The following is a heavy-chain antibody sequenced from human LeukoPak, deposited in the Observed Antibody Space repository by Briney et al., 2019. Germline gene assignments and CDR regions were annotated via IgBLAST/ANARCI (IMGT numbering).Heavy chain of an antibody. V-gene: IGHV3-30-3*01. CDR2: ISYDGSNK. Sequence: GGSLRLSCAASGFTFSSYAMHWVRQAPGKGLEWVAVISYDGSNKYYADSVKGRFTISRDNSKNTLYLQMNSLRAEDTAVYYCARDKHDSSGYYYSSLDYWGQGTLVTVSS. CDR1: GFTFSSYA. CDR3: ARDKHDSSGYYYSSLDY. J-gene: IGHJ4*02. D-gene: IGHD3-22*01.